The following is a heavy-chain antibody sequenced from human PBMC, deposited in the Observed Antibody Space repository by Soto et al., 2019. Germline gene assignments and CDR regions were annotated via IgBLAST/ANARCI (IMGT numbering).Heavy chain of an antibody. CDR1: GFTFSSYS. J-gene: IGHJ3*02. Sequence: GGSLRLSCAASGFTFSSYSMNWFRQAPGKGLEWVSYISSSSSTIYYADSVKGRFTISRDNAKNSLYLQMNSLRDEDTAVYYCARDYYDSSGYYEAFDIWGQGTMVT. V-gene: IGHV3-48*02. CDR2: ISSSSSTI. D-gene: IGHD3-22*01. CDR3: ARDYYDSSGYYEAFDI.